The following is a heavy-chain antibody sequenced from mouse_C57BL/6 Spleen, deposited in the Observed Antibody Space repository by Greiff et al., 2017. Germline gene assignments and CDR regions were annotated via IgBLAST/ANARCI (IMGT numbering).Heavy chain of an antibody. Sequence: QVQLQQPGAELVRPGSSVKLSCKASGYTFTSYWMDWVKQRPGQGLEWIGNIYPSDSETHYNQKFKDKATLTVDKSSSTAYMQLSSLTSEDSAVYYCARWAYGLYWYFDVWGTGTTVTVSS. CDR2: IYPSDSET. CDR3: ARWAYGLYWYFDV. CDR1: GYTFTSYW. V-gene: IGHV1-61*01. J-gene: IGHJ1*03. D-gene: IGHD1-2*01.